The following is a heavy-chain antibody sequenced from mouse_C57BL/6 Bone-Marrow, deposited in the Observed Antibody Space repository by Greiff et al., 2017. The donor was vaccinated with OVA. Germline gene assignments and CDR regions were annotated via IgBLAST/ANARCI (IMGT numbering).Heavy chain of an antibody. D-gene: IGHD4-1*01. CDR3: AWDPFDY. J-gene: IGHJ2*01. CDR2: IYPGSGST. V-gene: IGHV1-55*01. Sequence: QVQLKQPGAELVKPGASVKLSCKASGYTFTSYWMHWVKQRPGQGLEWIGDIYPGSGSTNYNEKFKSKATLTVDTSSSTAYMQLSSLTSEDSAVYYCAWDPFDYWGQGTTLTVSS. CDR1: GYTFTSYW.